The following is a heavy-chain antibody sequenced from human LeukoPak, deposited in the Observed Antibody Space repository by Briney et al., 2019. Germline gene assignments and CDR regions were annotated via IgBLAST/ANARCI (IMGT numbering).Heavy chain of an antibody. J-gene: IGHJ5*02. CDR2: IYYSGST. CDR3: ARRYCSTPMTVWFDP. D-gene: IGHD2-21*01. Sequence: SETLSLTCTVSGGSISSYYWSWIRQPPGKGLEWIGSIYYSGSTYYNPSLKSRVTISVDTSKNQFSLKLSSVTAADTAVYYCARRYCSTPMTVWFDPWGQGTLVTVSS. CDR1: GGSISSYY. V-gene: IGHV4-39*01.